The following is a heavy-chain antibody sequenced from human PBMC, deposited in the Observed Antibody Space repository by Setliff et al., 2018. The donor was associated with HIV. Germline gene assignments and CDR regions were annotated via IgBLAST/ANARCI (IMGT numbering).Heavy chain of an antibody. CDR2: MYYSGST. J-gene: IGHJ3*01. CDR1: GGSISGSSYY. D-gene: IGHD7-27*01. V-gene: IGHV4-39*01. CDR3: ARLANWGGSFDV. Sequence: PSETLSLTCIVSGGSISGSSYYWGWMRQSPGKGLEWIGNMYYSGSTYYNPSLKSRVTISVDTSKNQFSLKLSSVTAADTAVYYCARLANWGGSFDVWGPGKMVTVSS.